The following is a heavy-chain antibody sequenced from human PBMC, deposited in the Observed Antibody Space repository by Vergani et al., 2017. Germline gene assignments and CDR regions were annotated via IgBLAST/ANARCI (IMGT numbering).Heavy chain of an antibody. J-gene: IGHJ6*02. Sequence: QLQLQESGSGLVQPSQTLSLTCAVSGGSISSGGYSWSWIPQPPGKGLEWLGYIYHSGSTYYHPSLKSRVTISVDRSKNQFSLKLSSVTAADTAVYYCARCTYGSRLAGCMDVWGQGTTVTVSS. CDR3: ARCTYGSRLAGCMDV. D-gene: IGHD3-10*01. CDR2: IYHSGST. CDR1: GGSISSGGYS. V-gene: IGHV4-30-2*01.